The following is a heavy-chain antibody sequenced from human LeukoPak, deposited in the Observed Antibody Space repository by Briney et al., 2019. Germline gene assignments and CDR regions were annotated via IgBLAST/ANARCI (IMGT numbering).Heavy chain of an antibody. CDR1: GFTFSSYA. CDR3: AGDPSRGLYYFDH. V-gene: IGHV3-23*01. J-gene: IGHJ4*02. Sequence: PGGSLRLSCAASGFTFSSYAMTWVRQAPGKGLEWVSGISGSGGSTYYADSVKGRFTISRDNSKNTLYLQMNSLRAEDTAVYYCAGDPSRGLYYFDHWGQGTLVTVSS. D-gene: IGHD3/OR15-3a*01. CDR2: ISGSGGST.